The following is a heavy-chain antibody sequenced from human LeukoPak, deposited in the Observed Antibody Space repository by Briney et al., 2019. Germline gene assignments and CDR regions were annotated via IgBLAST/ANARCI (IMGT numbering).Heavy chain of an antibody. J-gene: IGHJ6*03. CDR1: GFTFTSFA. CDR3: ARDRVGQQLVGRKNNYYYMDV. Sequence: GRSLRLSCTVSGFTFTSFAMRWVRQAPGKGLEWVAVISSDGSNKLYADYVKGRFTISRDNSKNTLYLQMNSLRAEDTAVYYCARDRVGQQLVGRKNNYYYMDVWGKGTTVTISS. CDR2: ISSDGSNK. D-gene: IGHD6-13*01. V-gene: IGHV3-30*04.